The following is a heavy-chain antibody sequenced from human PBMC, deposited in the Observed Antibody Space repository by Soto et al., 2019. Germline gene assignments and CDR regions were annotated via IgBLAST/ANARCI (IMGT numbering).Heavy chain of an antibody. CDR1: GFSLSTTGVG. CDR2: IYWDDDK. Sequence: QITLKESGPSLVKPTQTLTLTCTFSGFSLSTTGVGVVWIRQPPGKALEWLALIYWDDDKHYSPSLRSRLTITKDTTKHQVVLTLTNVDPVDTATYYCAHVGGLEQWLYRLDHWGEGTLVTVSS. D-gene: IGHD6-19*01. CDR3: AHVGGLEQWLYRLDH. J-gene: IGHJ4*02. V-gene: IGHV2-5*02.